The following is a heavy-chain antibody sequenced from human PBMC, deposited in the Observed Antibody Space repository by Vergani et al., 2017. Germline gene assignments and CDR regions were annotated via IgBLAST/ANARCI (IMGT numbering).Heavy chain of an antibody. CDR2: IYYSGST. D-gene: IGHD2-2*01. CDR1: GGSISSSSYY. J-gene: IGHJ6*02. V-gene: IGHV4-39*01. CDR3: AGHDLVVPAAKAPYGMDV. Sequence: QLQLQESGPGLVKPSETLSLTCTVSGGSISSSSYYWGWIRQPPGKGLEWIGSIYYSGSTYYNPSLKSRVTISVDTSKNQFSLKLSSVTAADTAVYYCAGHDLVVPAAKAPYGMDVWGQGTTVTVSS.